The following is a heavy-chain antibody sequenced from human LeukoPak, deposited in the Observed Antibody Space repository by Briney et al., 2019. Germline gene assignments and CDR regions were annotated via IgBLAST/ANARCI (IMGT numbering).Heavy chain of an antibody. J-gene: IGHJ4*02. CDR3: AKQSAVYDFWSGPPSFDY. Sequence: GGSLRLSCAASGFTFSSYAMSWVRQAPGKGLEWVSVITGSGDSTYYADSVKGRFTISRDNSKNTLYLQMNSLRAEDTAVYYCAKQSAVYDFWSGPPSFDYWGQGTLVTVSS. V-gene: IGHV3-23*01. CDR2: ITGSGDST. D-gene: IGHD3-3*01. CDR1: GFTFSSYA.